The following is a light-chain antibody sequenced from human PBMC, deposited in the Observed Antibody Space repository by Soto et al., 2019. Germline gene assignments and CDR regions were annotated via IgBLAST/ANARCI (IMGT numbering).Light chain of an antibody. V-gene: IGKV1-6*01. CDR2: AAT. Sequence: AVQMTQFPSSLSASVGDRVTITCRASQGIRNEVSWYQQKAGRAPKLLLYAATSVQGGVPSRFSGSGSGTYFTLTISPLQPEDFATYYCLQDFVYPRTFDQGTKVEVK. CDR1: QGIRNE. J-gene: IGKJ1*01. CDR3: LQDFVYPRT.